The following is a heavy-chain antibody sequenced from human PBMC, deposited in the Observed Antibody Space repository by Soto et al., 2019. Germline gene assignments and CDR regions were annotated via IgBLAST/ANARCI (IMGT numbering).Heavy chain of an antibody. V-gene: IGHV1-69*01. CDR1: GGNFSSYA. Sequence: QVQLVQSGAEVKNPGSSVKVSCKTSGGNFSSYAISWVRRAPGQGLEWMGGIIPLLGAIKYAQKFQDRLTISADESTSTGHMALGRVRSEGASEWYFARARGTVVERTNDFDRWGQGTVVTVSS. D-gene: IGHD3-22*01. CDR2: IIPLLGAI. J-gene: IGHJ4*02. CDR3: ARARGTVVERTNDFDR.